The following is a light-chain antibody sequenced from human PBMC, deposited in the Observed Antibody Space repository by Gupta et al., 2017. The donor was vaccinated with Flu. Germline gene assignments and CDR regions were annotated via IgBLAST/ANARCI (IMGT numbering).Light chain of an antibody. CDR3: HQNDDLLFIT. CDR1: QDISKY. Sequence: DIQMTQSPSSLSASVGDRGTITCQASQDISKYLNWYQQKPGKAPKLLIYDAATWEAGVASRFSGSGYGKDVPFTISSRQQEDIASYYCHQNDDLLFITFGQGTLLEIK. V-gene: IGKV1-33*01. CDR2: DAA. J-gene: IGKJ5*01.